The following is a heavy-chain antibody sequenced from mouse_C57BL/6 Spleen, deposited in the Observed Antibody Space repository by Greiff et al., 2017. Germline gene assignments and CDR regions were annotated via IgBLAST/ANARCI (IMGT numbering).Heavy chain of an antibody. Sequence: VQLQQPGAELVKPGASVKMSCKASGYTFTSYWITWVKQRPGQGLEWIGDIYPGSGSTNYNEKFKSKATLTVDTSSSTAYMQLSSLTSEDSAVYYCASIYDGYYEGYYFDYWGQGTTLTVSS. V-gene: IGHV1-55*01. CDR3: ASIYDGYYEGYYFDY. D-gene: IGHD2-3*01. CDR1: GYTFTSYW. J-gene: IGHJ2*01. CDR2: IYPGSGST.